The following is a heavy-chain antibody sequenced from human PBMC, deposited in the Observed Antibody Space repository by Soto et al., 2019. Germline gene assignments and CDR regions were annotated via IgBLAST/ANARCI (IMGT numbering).Heavy chain of an antibody. V-gene: IGHV4-39*01. CDR3: ARLRDDIVVVVAATWGTHYFDY. J-gene: IGHJ4*02. CDR2: IYYSGST. CDR1: GGSISSSSYY. D-gene: IGHD2-15*01. Sequence: QLQLQESGPGLVKPSETLSLTCTVSGGSISSSSYYWGWIRQPPGKGLEWIGSIYYSGSTYYNPSLKSRVTISVDTSKNQFSLKLSSVTAADTAVYYCARLRDDIVVVVAATWGTHYFDYWGQGTLVTVSS.